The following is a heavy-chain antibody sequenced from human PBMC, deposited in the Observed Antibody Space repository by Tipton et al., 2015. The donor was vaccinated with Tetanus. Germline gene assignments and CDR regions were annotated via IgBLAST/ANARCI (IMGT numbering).Heavy chain of an antibody. J-gene: IGHJ3*02. Sequence: SLRLSCAASGFTFSAYSLSWVRQTPGKGLEWVSAISGSSNFIYYADSMKGRVTISRDNARNSLFLEMKSLRVGDTAVYFCARARTQGLRGLYAFDIWGQGTMVTVSS. D-gene: IGHD4/OR15-4a*01. V-gene: IGHV3-21*01. CDR3: ARARTQGLRGLYAFDI. CDR2: ISGSSNFI. CDR1: GFTFSAYS.